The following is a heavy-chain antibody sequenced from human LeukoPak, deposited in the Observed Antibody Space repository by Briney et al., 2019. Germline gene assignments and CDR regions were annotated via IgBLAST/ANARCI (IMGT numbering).Heavy chain of an antibody. CDR2: IYYSGST. Sequence: SETLSLTCTVSGGSISSGGYYWSWIRQHPGKGLEWIGYIYYSGSTYYNPSLKSRVTISVDTSKNQFSLKLSSVTAADTAVYYCARDRGITIHPGGMDVWGQGTTVTVSS. CDR3: ARDRGITIHPGGMDV. D-gene: IGHD3-9*01. V-gene: IGHV4-31*03. CDR1: GGSISSGGYY. J-gene: IGHJ6*02.